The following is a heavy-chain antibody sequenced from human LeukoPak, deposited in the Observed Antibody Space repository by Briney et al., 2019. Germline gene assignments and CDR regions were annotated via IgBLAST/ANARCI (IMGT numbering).Heavy chain of an antibody. V-gene: IGHV4-30-4*08. Sequence: DYSMNWVRQPPGKGLEWIGRFHHGGSPSYNPSLQSRVTISADTSKNHFSLNLRSVSDADTAVYYCARGLTSDKIDYWGQGTLVTVSS. D-gene: IGHD4-17*01. CDR3: ARGLTSDKIDY. CDR2: FHHGGSP. J-gene: IGHJ4*02. CDR1: DYS.